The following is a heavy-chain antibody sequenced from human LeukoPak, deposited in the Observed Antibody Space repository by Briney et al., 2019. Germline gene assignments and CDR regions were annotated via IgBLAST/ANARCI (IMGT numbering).Heavy chain of an antibody. CDR2: ISVIGTGT. CDR3: AKGKVTINY. J-gene: IGHJ4*02. V-gene: IGHV3-23*01. D-gene: IGHD4-17*01. Sequence: GGSLRLSCAASGFSFSSYDMSWVRQAPGKGLEWVSVISVIGTGTYYADSVKGRFTISRDNSKNTLYLQMNSLRAEDTAVYYCAKGKVTINYWGQGTLVTVSS. CDR1: GFSFSSYD.